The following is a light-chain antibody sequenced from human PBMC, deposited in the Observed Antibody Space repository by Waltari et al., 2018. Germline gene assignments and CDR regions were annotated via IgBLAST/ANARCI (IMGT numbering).Light chain of an antibody. Sequence: SYVVTQPPSVSLAPGKTAPITCGGDDVGRKNAGWSQQRPGQAPVLVVYDNSDRSSGVPERFSGSNSGDTATLTISRVEVGDEADFYCQVWDSTTDHAIFGGGTKLTVL. CDR1: DVGRKN. CDR3: QVWDSTTDHAI. CDR2: DNS. J-gene: IGLJ2*01. V-gene: IGLV3-21*03.